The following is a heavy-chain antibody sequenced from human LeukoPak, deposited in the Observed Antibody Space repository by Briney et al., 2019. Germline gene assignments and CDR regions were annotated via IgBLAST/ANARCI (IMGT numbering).Heavy chain of an antibody. D-gene: IGHD3-9*01. CDR3: ARQGYDILTGYIDAFDI. CDR1: GGSISSYY. Sequence: SETLSLTCTVSGGSISSYYWSWIRQPPGKGLEWIGYISYSGSTNYNPSLKSRVTISIDTSKNQFSLKLRSVTAADTAIYYCARQGYDILTGYIDAFDIWGQGTMVAVSS. J-gene: IGHJ3*02. CDR2: ISYSGST. V-gene: IGHV4-59*08.